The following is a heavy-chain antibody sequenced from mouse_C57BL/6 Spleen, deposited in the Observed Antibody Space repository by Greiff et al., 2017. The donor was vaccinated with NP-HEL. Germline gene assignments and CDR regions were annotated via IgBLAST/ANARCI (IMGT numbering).Heavy chain of an antibody. V-gene: IGHV1-66*01. CDR2: IYPGSGNT. CDR1: GYSFTSYY. D-gene: IGHD2-3*01. J-gene: IGHJ4*01. Sequence: QVQLQQSGPELVKPGASVKISCKASGYSFTSYYIHWVKQRPGQGLEWIGWIYPGSGNTKYNEKFKGKATLTADTSSSTAYMQLSSLTSEDSAVYYCAREWLLGMDYWGQGTSVTVSS. CDR3: AREWLLGMDY.